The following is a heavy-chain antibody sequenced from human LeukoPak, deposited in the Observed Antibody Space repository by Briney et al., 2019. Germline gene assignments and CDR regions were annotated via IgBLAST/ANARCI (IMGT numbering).Heavy chain of an antibody. Sequence: PSQTLSLTCTVSGGSISSGGYYWSWIQQPPGKGLEWIGYIYHSGSTYYNPSLKSRVTISVDRSKNQFSLKLSSVTAADTAVYYCARDARSGSYKVDYFQHWGQGTLVTVSS. CDR3: ARDARSGSYKVDYFQH. D-gene: IGHD3-10*01. CDR2: IYHSGST. CDR1: GGSISSGGYY. J-gene: IGHJ1*01. V-gene: IGHV4-30-2*01.